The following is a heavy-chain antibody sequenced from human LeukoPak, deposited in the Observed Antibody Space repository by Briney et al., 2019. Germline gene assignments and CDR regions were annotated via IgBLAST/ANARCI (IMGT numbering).Heavy chain of an antibody. CDR3: ARDHDIVVVPAADPNWFDP. CDR1: GYTFTSYA. Sequence: ASVKVSCKASGYTFTSYAMHWVRQAPGQRLEWMGWINAGNGNTKYSQKFQGRVTITRDISASTAYMELSSLRSEDTAVYYCARDHDIVVVPAADPNWFDPWGQGTLVTVSS. J-gene: IGHJ5*02. CDR2: INAGNGNT. D-gene: IGHD2-2*01. V-gene: IGHV1-3*01.